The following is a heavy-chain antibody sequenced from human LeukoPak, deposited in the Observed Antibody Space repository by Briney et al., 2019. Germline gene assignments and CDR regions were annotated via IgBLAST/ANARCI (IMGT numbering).Heavy chain of an antibody. CDR3: ATRGCSSTSCYAWELVDY. Sequence: ASVKVSCKVSGYTLTELSMHWVRQAPGKGLEWMGGFDPEDGETIYAQKFQGRVTMTEDTSTDTAYMELSSLRSEDTAVYYCATRGCSSTSCYAWELVDYWGQGTLVTVSS. CDR1: GYTLTELS. CDR2: FDPEDGET. V-gene: IGHV1-24*01. D-gene: IGHD2-2*01. J-gene: IGHJ4*02.